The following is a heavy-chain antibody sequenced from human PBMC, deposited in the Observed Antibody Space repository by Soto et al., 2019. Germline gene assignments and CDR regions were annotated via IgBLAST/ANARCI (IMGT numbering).Heavy chain of an antibody. J-gene: IGHJ4*02. CDR2: IFSSGST. Sequence: VQLLESGGGLVQPGGSLRLSCAVSGFTFSNYAMSWVRQPPGKGLEWVGYIFSSGSTNYNPSLKSRVTISVDTSENQFSLKLTSVTAADTAVYYCARVGYCSSTPCWPIGYFEYWGQGTLVTVSS. CDR1: GFTFSNYA. D-gene: IGHD2-2*01. V-gene: IGHV4-59*01. CDR3: ARVGYCSSTPCWPIGYFEY.